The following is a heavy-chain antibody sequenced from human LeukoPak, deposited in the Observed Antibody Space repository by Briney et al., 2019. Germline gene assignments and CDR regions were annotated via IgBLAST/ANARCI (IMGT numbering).Heavy chain of an antibody. Sequence: GESLKISCKGSGYSFTSYWIGWVRQVPGKGLEWMGIIYPGDSDTRYSPSFQGQVTISADKSISTAYLQWSSLKASDTAMYYCARLTFDSSSSYYFDYWGQGTLVTVSS. CDR2: IYPGDSDT. CDR1: GYSFTSYW. D-gene: IGHD6-6*01. J-gene: IGHJ4*02. V-gene: IGHV5-51*01. CDR3: ARLTFDSSSSYYFDY.